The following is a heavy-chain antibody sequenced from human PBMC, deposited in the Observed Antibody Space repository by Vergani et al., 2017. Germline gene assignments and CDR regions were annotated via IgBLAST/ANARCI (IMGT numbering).Heavy chain of an antibody. D-gene: IGHD2-2*01. J-gene: IGHJ4*02. CDR2: IYYSGST. CDR1: GGSISSSSYY. CDR3: ARHTSPRIEYYFDY. Sequence: QLQLQESGPGLVKPSETLSLTCTVSGGSISSSSYYWGWIRQPPGKGLEWIGSIYYSGSTYYNPSLKSRVTISVDTSKNQFSLKLSSVTAADTAVYYCARHTSPRIEYYFDYWGQGTLVTVSS. V-gene: IGHV4-39*01.